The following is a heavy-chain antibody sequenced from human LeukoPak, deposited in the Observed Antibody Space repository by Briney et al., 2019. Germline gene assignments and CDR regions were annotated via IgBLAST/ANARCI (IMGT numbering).Heavy chain of an antibody. CDR3: ARSAAGSVYYYYGMDV. J-gene: IGHJ6*02. Sequence: ASVTVSCTASGYTFTSYAMHWVRQAPGQRLEWMGWINAGNGNTKYSQKFQGRVTITRDTSASTAYMELSSLRSEDTAVYYCARSAAGSVYYYYGMDVWGQGTTVTVSS. V-gene: IGHV1-3*01. D-gene: IGHD6-13*01. CDR1: GYTFTSYA. CDR2: INAGNGNT.